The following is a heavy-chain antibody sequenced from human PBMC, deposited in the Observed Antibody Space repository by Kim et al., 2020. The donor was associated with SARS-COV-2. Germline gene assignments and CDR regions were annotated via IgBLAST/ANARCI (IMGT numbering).Heavy chain of an antibody. CDR3: ARSNPHYTRGGTKGDLDY. CDR1: GASISNFY. Sequence: SETLSLTCTVSGASISNFYWSWIRQPPGKGLEWLGFVSDSGSTNYNPSLKSRVAISVDTSKNQFSLKMTSVTAADTAVYYCARSNPHYTRGGTKGDLDYWGQGALVTVSS. CDR2: VSDSGST. V-gene: IGHV4-59*08. D-gene: IGHD3-10*02. J-gene: IGHJ4*02.